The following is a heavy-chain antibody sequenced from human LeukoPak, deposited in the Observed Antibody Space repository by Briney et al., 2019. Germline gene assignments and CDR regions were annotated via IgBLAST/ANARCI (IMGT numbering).Heavy chain of an antibody. CDR1: GFTFDDYA. D-gene: IGHD6-19*01. CDR2: ISWDGGST. CDR3: ANDIRSSGWTGIDY. Sequence: GGSLRLSCAASGFTFDDYAMHWVRQAPGKGLEWVPLISWDGGSTYYADSVKGRFTISRDNSKNSLYLQMNSLRAEDTALYYCANDIRSSGWTGIDYWGQGTLVTVSS. V-gene: IGHV3-43D*03. J-gene: IGHJ4*02.